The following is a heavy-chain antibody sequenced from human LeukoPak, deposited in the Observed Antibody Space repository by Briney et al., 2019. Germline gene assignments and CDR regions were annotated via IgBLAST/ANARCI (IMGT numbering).Heavy chain of an antibody. Sequence: PSETLSLTCTVSGGSISSYYWSWIRQPAGKGLEWIGRIYTSGSTNYNPSLKSRVTISVDTSKNRFSLKLSSVTAADTAVYYCARWKSYCSSTSCQYYFDYWGQGTLVTVSS. CDR1: GGSISSYY. CDR3: ARWKSYCSSTSCQYYFDY. CDR2: IYTSGST. J-gene: IGHJ4*02. D-gene: IGHD2-2*01. V-gene: IGHV4-4*07.